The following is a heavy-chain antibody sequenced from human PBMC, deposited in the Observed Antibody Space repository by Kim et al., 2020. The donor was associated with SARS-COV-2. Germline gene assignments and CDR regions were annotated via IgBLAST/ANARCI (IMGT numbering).Heavy chain of an antibody. D-gene: IGHD6-6*01. V-gene: IGHV1-18*01. CDR2: ISAYNGNT. CDR3: ARVEYSSSMGDNWFDP. CDR1: GYTFTSYG. J-gene: IGHJ5*02. Sequence: ASVKVSCKASGYTFTSYGISWVRQAPGQGLEWMGWISAYNGNTNYAQKLQGRVTMTTDTSTSTAYMELRSLRSDDTAVYYCARVEYSSSMGDNWFDPWGQGTLVTVSS.